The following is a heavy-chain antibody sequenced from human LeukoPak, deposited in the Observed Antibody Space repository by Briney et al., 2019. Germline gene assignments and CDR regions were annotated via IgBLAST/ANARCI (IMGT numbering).Heavy chain of an antibody. V-gene: IGHV3-66*01. CDR1: GFTVSSNY. J-gene: IGHJ4*02. D-gene: IGHD3-10*01. CDR3: ARDLEGYYGSGSYFDY. Sequence: GGSLRLSCAASGFTVSSNYMSWVRQAPGKGLEWVSVIYSGGSTYYADSVKGRFTISRDNSKNTLYLQMNSLRAEDTAVYYCARDLEGYYGSGSYFDYWGQGTLVTVSS. CDR2: IYSGGST.